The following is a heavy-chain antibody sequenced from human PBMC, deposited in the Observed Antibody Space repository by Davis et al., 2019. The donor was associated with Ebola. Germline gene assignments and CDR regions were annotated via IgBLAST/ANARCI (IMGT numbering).Heavy chain of an antibody. CDR2: IYYSGST. CDR3: ARGGIVVVPAAIIDYYYYYGMDV. D-gene: IGHD2-2*01. CDR1: GGSFSGYY. J-gene: IGHJ6*02. Sequence: GSLRLSCAVYGGSFSGYYWSWIRQPPGKGLEWIGYIYYSGSTNYNPSLKSRVTISVDTSKNQFSLKLSSVTAADTAVYYCARGGIVVVPAAIIDYYYYYGMDVWGQGTTVTVSS. V-gene: IGHV4-59*01.